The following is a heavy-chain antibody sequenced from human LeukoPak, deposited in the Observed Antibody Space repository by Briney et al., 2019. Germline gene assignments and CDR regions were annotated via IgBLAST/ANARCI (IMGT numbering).Heavy chain of an antibody. J-gene: IGHJ2*01. Sequence: GGSLRLSCAASGFTFSSYWMSWVRQAPGKRLECVANIKQDGSEKYYVDSVKGRFTITRDNAKNSLYLQMNSLRAEDTAVYYCATRSSYSSGWYAGYFDLWGRGTLVTVSS. CDR1: GFTFSSYW. CDR3: ATRSSYSSGWYAGYFDL. CDR2: IKQDGSEK. D-gene: IGHD6-19*01. V-gene: IGHV3-7*01.